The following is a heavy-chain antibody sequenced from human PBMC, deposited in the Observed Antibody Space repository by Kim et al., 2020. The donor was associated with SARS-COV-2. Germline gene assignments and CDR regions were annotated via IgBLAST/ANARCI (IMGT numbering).Heavy chain of an antibody. J-gene: IGHJ6*02. V-gene: IGHV4-59*13. Sequence: SETLSLTCTVSGGSITSAYWTWIRQPPGKGLEWIGYVYYSGTTTYNPSLKSRVTISIDTSKKHFSLNVTSVTAADTAVYYCAREGTGVTAYGMYVWGQGT. CDR1: GGSITSAY. CDR3: AREGTGVTAYGMYV. D-gene: IGHD4-4*01. CDR2: VYYSGTT.